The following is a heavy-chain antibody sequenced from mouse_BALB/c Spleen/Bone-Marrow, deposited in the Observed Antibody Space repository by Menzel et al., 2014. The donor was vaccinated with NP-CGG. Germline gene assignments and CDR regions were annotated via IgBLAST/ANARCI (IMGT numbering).Heavy chain of an antibody. Sequence: EVKLMESGGGLVKSGGSLKLSCAASGFSFNSYGMSWVRQTPEKRLEWVATISGGGSYTFYPDSVKGRFTTSRDNAKNNLYLQLSSLRSEDTALYYCARHAYYDQTEVSFVYWGQGTLVTVSA. CDR3: ARHAYYDQTEVSFVY. D-gene: IGHD2-4*01. J-gene: IGHJ3*01. V-gene: IGHV5-9-2*01. CDR1: GFSFNSYG. CDR2: ISGGGSYT.